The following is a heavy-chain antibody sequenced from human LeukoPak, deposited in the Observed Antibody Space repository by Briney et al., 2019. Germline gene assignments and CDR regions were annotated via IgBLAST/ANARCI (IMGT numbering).Heavy chain of an antibody. CDR3: AKEGGYYDILSNPYYFDY. CDR2: ILYDVSNK. J-gene: IGHJ4*02. V-gene: IGHV3-30*18. Sequence: PGRSLRLSCAASGFTFSSSGTHWVRQAPGKGLEWVAVILYDVSNKYYADSVKGRFTISRDNSKNTLYLQMNSLRAEDTAVYYCAKEGGYYDILSNPYYFDYWGQGTLVTVSS. D-gene: IGHD3-9*01. CDR1: GFTFSSSG.